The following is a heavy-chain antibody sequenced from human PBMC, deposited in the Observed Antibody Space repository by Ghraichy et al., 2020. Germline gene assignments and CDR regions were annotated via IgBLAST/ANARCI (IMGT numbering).Heavy chain of an antibody. J-gene: IGHJ4*02. V-gene: IGHV4-4*02. D-gene: IGHD3-22*01. Sequence: SETLSLTCAVSGGSISSSNWWSWVRQPPGKGLEWIGEIYHSGSTNYNPSLKSRVTISVDKSKNQFSLKLSSVTAADTAVYYCATRERGDLHDSSGYYLGYWGQGTLVTVSS. CDR2: IYHSGST. CDR3: ATRERGDLHDSSGYYLGY. CDR1: GGSISSSNW.